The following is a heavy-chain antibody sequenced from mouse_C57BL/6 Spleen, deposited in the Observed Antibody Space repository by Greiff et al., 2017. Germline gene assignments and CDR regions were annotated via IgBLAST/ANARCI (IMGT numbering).Heavy chain of an antibody. CDR3: ARFDYDEGGYFDY. V-gene: IGHV1-81*01. D-gene: IGHD2-4*01. CDR1: GYTFTSYG. J-gene: IGHJ2*01. Sequence: VQRVESGAELARPGASVKLSCKASGYTFTSYGISWVKQRTGQGLEWIGEIYPRSGNTYYNEKFKGKATLTADKSSSTAYMELRSLTSEDSAVYFCARFDYDEGGYFDYWGQGTTLTVSS. CDR2: IYPRSGNT.